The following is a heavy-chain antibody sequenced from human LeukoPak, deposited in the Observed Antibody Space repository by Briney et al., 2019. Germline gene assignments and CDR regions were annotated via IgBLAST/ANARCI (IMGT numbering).Heavy chain of an antibody. D-gene: IGHD3-16*01. CDR1: GGSISGYY. CDR2: IYSSGHT. CDR3: ARHGPGGYFDY. J-gene: IGHJ4*02. Sequence: SETLSLTCSVSGGSISGYYWSWIRQSPGKGLGWIVYIYSSGHTDYNPSLKSRVTISEDPSKNQFSLKLSSVTAADTAVYYCARHGPGGYFDYWGQGTLVTVSS. V-gene: IGHV4-4*09.